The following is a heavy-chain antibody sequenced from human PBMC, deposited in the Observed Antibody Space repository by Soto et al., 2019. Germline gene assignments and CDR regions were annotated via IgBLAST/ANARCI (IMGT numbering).Heavy chain of an antibody. V-gene: IGHV6-1*01. Sequence: SQTLSLTCVISGDSVSSNNAASNCIRQSPSRGLECLGRTYYRSKWYNDYAVSVKSRITINPDTSKNQFCLQLNSVTPNHTAVYYCERDTLPRRNDYCGQGPLVTASS. CDR3: ERDTLPRRNDY. J-gene: IGHJ4*02. CDR2: TYYRSKWYN. CDR1: GDSVSSNNAA.